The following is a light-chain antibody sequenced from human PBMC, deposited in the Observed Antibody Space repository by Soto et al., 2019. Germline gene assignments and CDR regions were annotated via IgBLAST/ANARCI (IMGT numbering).Light chain of an antibody. Sequence: DIQMTQSPSSLFASVGDRVTITCRASQSISSYLNWYQQKPGKAPKLLIYAASSLQSGVPSRFSGSGSGTDFPLTISSLQPEDFATYYCQQSYSTPVFGQGTKLEIK. CDR3: QQSYSTPV. CDR2: AAS. J-gene: IGKJ2*01. CDR1: QSISSY. V-gene: IGKV1-39*01.